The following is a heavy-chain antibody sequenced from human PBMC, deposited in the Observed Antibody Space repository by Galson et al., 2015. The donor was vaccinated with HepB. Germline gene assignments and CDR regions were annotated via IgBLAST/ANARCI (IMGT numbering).Heavy chain of an antibody. CDR3: AKLDSSSSTEHY. Sequence: SLRLSCAASGFTVSSNYMSWVRQAPGKGLEWVSVIYSGGSTYYADSVKGRFTISRDNSKNSLYLQMNSLRAEDTALYYCAKLDSSSSTEHYWGQGTLVTVSS. CDR2: IYSGGST. V-gene: IGHV3-53*05. CDR1: GFTVSSNY. J-gene: IGHJ4*02. D-gene: IGHD6-6*01.